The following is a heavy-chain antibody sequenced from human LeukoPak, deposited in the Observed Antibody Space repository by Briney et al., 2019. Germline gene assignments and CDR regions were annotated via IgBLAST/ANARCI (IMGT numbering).Heavy chain of an antibody. CDR2: IYYSGST. V-gene: IGHV4-39*01. D-gene: IGHD1-7*01. J-gene: IGHJ4*02. CDR3: ASQNWNSRPN. Sequence: SETLSLTCTVSGGSISSYYWSWIRQPPGKGLEWIGSIYYSGSTYYNPSLKSRVTISVDTSKNQFSLKLSSVTAADTAVYYCASQNWNSRPNWGQGTLVTVSS. CDR1: GGSISSYY.